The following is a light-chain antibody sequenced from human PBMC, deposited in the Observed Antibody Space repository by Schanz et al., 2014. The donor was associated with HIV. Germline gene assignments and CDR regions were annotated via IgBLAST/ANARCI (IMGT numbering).Light chain of an antibody. CDR1: QSLGGSQ. V-gene: IGKV3-20*01. CDR3: QQHGGSPET. J-gene: IGKJ1*01. Sequence: ETVLTQSPGSLSLSPGERATLSCRASQSLGGSQLAWYQHKPGQAPRLLIYGASNRATGIPDRFSGGGSGTDFTLTISRLEPEDFAVYYCQQHGGSPETFGQGTKVEI. CDR2: GAS.